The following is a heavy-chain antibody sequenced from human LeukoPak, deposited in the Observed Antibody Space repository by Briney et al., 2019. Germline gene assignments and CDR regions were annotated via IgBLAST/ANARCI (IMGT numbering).Heavy chain of an antibody. CDR3: ARVGLGYCSSTSCRNWFDP. V-gene: IGHV3-7*01. J-gene: IGHJ5*02. CDR1: GFTFSSYW. Sequence: PGGSLRLSCAASGFTFSSYWMNWVRQAPGKGLEWVANIKQDGNEKFYVDSVKGRFTISRDNAKNSLYLQMNSLRAEDTAVYYCARVGLGYCSSTSCRNWFDPWGQGTLVTVSS. D-gene: IGHD2-2*01. CDR2: IKQDGNEK.